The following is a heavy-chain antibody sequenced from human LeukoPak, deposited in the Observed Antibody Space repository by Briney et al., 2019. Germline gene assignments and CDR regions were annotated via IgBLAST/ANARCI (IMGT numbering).Heavy chain of an antibody. Sequence: GRSLRLSCAASGFTFSKAGMRSVRQAPGEGLEWVGKIKSKTDGGTTDYAAPVKGIFTISRDDSKNSLYLLMNSLKTEDTAVYYCTTEDYGDYVPDYWGQGTLVTVSS. J-gene: IGHJ4*02. D-gene: IGHD4-17*01. V-gene: IGHV3-15*01. CDR1: GFTFSKAG. CDR3: TTEDYGDYVPDY. CDR2: IKSKTDGGTT.